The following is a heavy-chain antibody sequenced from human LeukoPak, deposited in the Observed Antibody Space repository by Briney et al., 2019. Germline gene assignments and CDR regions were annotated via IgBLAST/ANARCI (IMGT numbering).Heavy chain of an antibody. CDR2: ISAYNGNT. D-gene: IGHD3-22*01. CDR3: ARVDPYWDSSGYDFPHLSY. CDR1: GYTFTSYG. V-gene: IGHV1-18*01. J-gene: IGHJ4*02. Sequence: GASVKVSCKASGYTFTSYGISWVRQAPGQGLEWMGWISAYNGNTNYAQKLQGRVTMTTDTSTSTAYMELRSLRSDDTAVYYCARVDPYWDSSGYDFPHLSYWGQGTLVTVSS.